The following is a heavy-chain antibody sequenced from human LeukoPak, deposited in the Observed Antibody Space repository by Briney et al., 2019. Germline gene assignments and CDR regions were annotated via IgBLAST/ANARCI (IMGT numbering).Heavy chain of an antibody. D-gene: IGHD5-24*01. CDR2: IIPIFGTA. V-gene: IGHV1-69*01. CDR1: GGTFSSYA. J-gene: IGHJ6*03. Sequence: SVKVSCKASGGTFSSYAISWVRQAPGQGLEWMGGIIPIFGTANYAQKFQGRVTITADESTSTAYMELSSLRSEDTAVYYCARGRDGYNYYYYMDVWGKGTTVTISS. CDR3: ARGRDGYNYYYYMDV.